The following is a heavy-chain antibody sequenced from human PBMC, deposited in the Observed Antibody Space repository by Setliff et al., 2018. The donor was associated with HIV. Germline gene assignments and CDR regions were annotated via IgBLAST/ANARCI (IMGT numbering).Heavy chain of an antibody. CDR3: ATYADRESNRFDP. Sequence: SETLSLTCSVSGDSISSGPYYWAWIRQPPGKGLEWIGSMSYSGSTIYNSSLKTRVTISVDTSKNHFPLKLSSVTAADTAVYYCATYADRESNRFDPWGQGILVTVSS. CDR1: GDSISSGPYY. J-gene: IGHJ5*02. V-gene: IGHV4-39*02. CDR2: MSYSGST. D-gene: IGHD3-10*01.